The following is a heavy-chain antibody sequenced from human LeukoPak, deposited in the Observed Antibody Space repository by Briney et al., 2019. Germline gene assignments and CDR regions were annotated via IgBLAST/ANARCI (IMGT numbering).Heavy chain of an antibody. CDR3: TTCSSPQVWGSYRYRDY. CDR1: GFTFSNAW. Sequence: GGSLRLSCAASGFTFSNAWMSWVRQAPGKGLEWVGRIKSKTDGGTTDYAAPVKGRFTISRDDSKNTLYLQMNSLKTEDTAVYYCTTCSSPQVWGSYRYRDYWGQGTLVTVSS. D-gene: IGHD3-16*02. J-gene: IGHJ4*02. CDR2: IKSKTDGGTT. V-gene: IGHV3-15*01.